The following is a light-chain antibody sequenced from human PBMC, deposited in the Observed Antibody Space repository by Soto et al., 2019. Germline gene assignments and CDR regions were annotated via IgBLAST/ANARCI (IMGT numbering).Light chain of an antibody. CDR2: AAS. Sequence: DILITDSRASLSASVGARLTITCRARQYISTYLNWYQQKPGKAPKLLIYAASTLQSGVPSRFSGSGSGTDFTLTISCLQSEECATYYCQQYYSYTITFAQGPRLEI. J-gene: IGKJ5*01. CDR3: QQYYSYTIT. V-gene: IGKV1-39*01. CDR1: QYISTY.